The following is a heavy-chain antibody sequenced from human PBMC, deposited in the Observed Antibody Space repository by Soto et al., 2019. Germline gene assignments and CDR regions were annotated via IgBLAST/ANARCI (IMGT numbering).Heavy chain of an antibody. D-gene: IGHD2-21*02. CDR3: ARQGVTRRQFPFDY. Sequence: SETLSLTCTVSGGSISSYYWSWIRQPPGKGLEWIGYIYYSGSTNYNPSLKSRVTISVDTSKNQFSLKLSSVTAADTAVYYCARQGVTRRQFPFDYCGQGTLVTVS. J-gene: IGHJ4*02. CDR2: IYYSGST. V-gene: IGHV4-59*08. CDR1: GGSISSYY.